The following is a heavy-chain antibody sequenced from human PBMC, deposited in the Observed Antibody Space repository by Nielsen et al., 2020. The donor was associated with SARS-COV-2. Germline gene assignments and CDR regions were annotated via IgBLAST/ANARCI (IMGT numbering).Heavy chain of an antibody. CDR2: FDPQDGEA. J-gene: IGHJ4*02. V-gene: IGHV1-24*01. CDR3: ARDFDY. Sequence: ASVKVSCKVPGGTLTQLSMHWVRQAPGKGLEWMGEFDPQDGEATYAQKFQGRVTMTRDTATNTAYMELRTLTSDDTAVYYCARDFDYWGQGTLVTVSS. CDR1: GGTLTQLS.